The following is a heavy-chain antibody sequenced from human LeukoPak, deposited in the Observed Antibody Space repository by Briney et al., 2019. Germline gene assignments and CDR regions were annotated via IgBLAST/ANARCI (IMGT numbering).Heavy chain of an antibody. CDR2: IIPIFGTA. Sequence: GASVKVSCKASGGTFSSYAISWVRQAPGQGLEWMGGIIPIFGTANYAQKFQGRVTITADESTSTAYMELSSLRSEDTAVYYCAQSLVLTGTNYFDYWGQGTLVTVSS. V-gene: IGHV1-69*13. D-gene: IGHD1-7*01. CDR1: GGTFSSYA. CDR3: AQSLVLTGTNYFDY. J-gene: IGHJ4*02.